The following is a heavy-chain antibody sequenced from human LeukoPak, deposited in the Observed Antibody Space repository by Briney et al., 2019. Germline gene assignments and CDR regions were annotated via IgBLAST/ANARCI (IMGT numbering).Heavy chain of an antibody. CDR3: ARDDVASGYDLFDY. D-gene: IGHD5-12*01. CDR2: IKQDGSEK. CDR1: GFTFSSYW. J-gene: IGHJ4*02. V-gene: IGHV3-7*01. Sequence: PGGSLRLSCAASGFTFSSYWMSWVRQAPGKGLEWVANIKQDGSEKYYVDSVKGRFTISRDNAKNSLYLQMSSLRAEDTAVYYCARDDVASGYDLFDYWGQGTLVTVSS.